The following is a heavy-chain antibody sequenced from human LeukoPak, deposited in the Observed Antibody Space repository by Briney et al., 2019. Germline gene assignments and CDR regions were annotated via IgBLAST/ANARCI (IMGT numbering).Heavy chain of an antibody. J-gene: IGHJ5*02. CDR3: ARAGFTFGGVIVPNWFDP. V-gene: IGHV4-31*03. CDR1: GGSISSGGYY. CDR2: IYYSGST. D-gene: IGHD3-16*02. Sequence: SQTLSLTCTVSGGSISSGGYYWSWIRQHPGKGLEWTGYIYYSGSTYYNPSLKSRVTISVDTSKNQFSLKLSSVTAADTAVYYCARAGFTFGGVIVPNWFDPWGQGTLVTVSS.